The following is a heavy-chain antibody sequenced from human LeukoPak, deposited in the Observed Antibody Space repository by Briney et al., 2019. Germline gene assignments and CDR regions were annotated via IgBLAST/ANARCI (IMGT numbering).Heavy chain of an antibody. D-gene: IGHD3-10*01. CDR3: ARLGTYWSNYYFEY. J-gene: IGHJ4*02. Sequence: PGGSLRLSCQGSGYSFTTYWIGWVRQMPGKGLECMGIIYPGDSDTRYSPSFQGQVTIPADKSINTAYLQWSSLKASDTAMYYCARLGTYWSNYYFEYWGQGTLVTVSS. CDR1: GYSFTTYW. CDR2: IYPGDSDT. V-gene: IGHV5-51*01.